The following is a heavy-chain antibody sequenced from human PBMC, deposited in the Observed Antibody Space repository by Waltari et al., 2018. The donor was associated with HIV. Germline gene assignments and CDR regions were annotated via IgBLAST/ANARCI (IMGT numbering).Heavy chain of an antibody. CDR2: ISRDGSSK. V-gene: IGHV3-30*01. CDR1: GFIFRDFA. CDR3: AREGIVAAPFDF. Sequence: QVQLVESGGGLVQPGGSLSLSCAASGFIFRDFAIHWVRQAPGKGLGWVAVISRDGSSKDYADSVQGRFTISRDNSKNSLHLHMNSLRPKDTAVYYCAREGIVAAPFDFWGLGTLVTVSS. D-gene: IGHD2-15*01. J-gene: IGHJ4*02.